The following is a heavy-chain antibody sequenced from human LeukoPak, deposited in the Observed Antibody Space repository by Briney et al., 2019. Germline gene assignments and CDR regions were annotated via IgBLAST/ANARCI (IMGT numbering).Heavy chain of an antibody. D-gene: IGHD3-9*01. CDR3: AKITHYDILTGYYFDY. CDR2: ISGSGGST. J-gene: IGHJ4*02. V-gene: IGHV3-23*01. Sequence: GGSLRLSCAASGFTFSSYAMSWVRQAPGKGLEWVSAISGSGGSTYYADSVKGRFTISRDNSKNTLYLQMNSLRAEDTAVYYCAKITHYDILTGYYFDYWGQGTLVTVSS. CDR1: GFTFSSYA.